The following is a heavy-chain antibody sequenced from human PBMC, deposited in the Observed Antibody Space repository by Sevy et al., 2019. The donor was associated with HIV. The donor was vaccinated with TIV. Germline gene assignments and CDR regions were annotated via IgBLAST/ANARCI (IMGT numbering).Heavy chain of an antibody. V-gene: IGHV1-8*01. D-gene: IGHD1-26*01. CDR3: ARVMGATEVYYFDY. CDR1: GYTFTSYD. J-gene: IGHJ4*02. CDR2: MNPNSGNT. Sequence: ASVKVSCKASGYTFTSYDISWVRQATGQGLEWMGWMNPNSGNTGYAQKFQGRVTMTRNTSISTAYMELSSLRSEDTAVYYCARVMGATEVYYFDYWGQGTLVTVSS.